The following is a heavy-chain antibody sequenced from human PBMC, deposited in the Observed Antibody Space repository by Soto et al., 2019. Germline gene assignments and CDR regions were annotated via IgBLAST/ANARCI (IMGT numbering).Heavy chain of an antibody. V-gene: IGHV1-46*01. D-gene: IGHD4-4*01. CDR2: FNPTGDTA. Sequence: ASVKVSCKASGYTFTSYYIHWVRQAPGQGLEWVGIFNPTGDTASYAQKFQGRVTITADKSTSTAYMELGSLRSEDTAVYYCASDFMTTVTRRGGTTLVVYWGQGTLVTVSS. CDR1: GYTFTSYY. J-gene: IGHJ4*02. CDR3: ASDFMTTVTRRGGTTLVVY.